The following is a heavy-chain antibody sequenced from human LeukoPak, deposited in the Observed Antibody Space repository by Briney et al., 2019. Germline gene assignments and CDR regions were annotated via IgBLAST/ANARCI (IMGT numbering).Heavy chain of an antibody. D-gene: IGHD6-13*01. CDR2: ISSSSSYI. V-gene: IGHV3-21*01. J-gene: IGHJ4*02. CDR1: GFTFSSYS. Sequence: GGSLRLSCAASGFTFSSYSMNWVRQAPVKGLEWVSSISSSSSYIYYADSVKGRFTISRDNAKNSPYLQMNSLRAEDTAVYYCARGKYSRSWDPSSDYWGQGTLVTVSS. CDR3: ARGKYSRSWDPSSDY.